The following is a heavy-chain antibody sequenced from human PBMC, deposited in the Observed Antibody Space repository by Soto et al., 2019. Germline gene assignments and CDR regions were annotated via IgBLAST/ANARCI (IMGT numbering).Heavy chain of an antibody. CDR2: TSYDENYK. J-gene: IGHJ4*02. CDR1: GFTFSGYA. CDR3: ARQGGSSGIWYFDY. Sequence: QVQLVESGGGVVQPGRSLRLSCAASGFTFSGYAMHWVRQAPGKGLEWVAATSYDENYKYYGDSVKGRFTISRDNSKNTLFLQMNSLRTEDTAVYYCARQGGSSGIWYFDYWGQGSLVTVSS. V-gene: IGHV3-30*04. D-gene: IGHD6-6*01.